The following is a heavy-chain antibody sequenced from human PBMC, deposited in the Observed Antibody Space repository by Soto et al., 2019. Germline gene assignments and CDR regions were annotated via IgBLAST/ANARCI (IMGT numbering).Heavy chain of an antibody. J-gene: IGHJ4*02. CDR3: ARDQRYLRQGYSDY. CDR1: AFIFSDHS. Sequence: EVQLVESGGGLVKPGGSLRLSCVGSAFIFSDHSMNWVRQAPGKGLEWVTSIGDTGTFKYYADSVKGRFTISRDNAKNSLFLQMDSLRPADTAVYYCARDQRYLRQGYSDYWGQGTLVTVSS. D-gene: IGHD4-4*01. V-gene: IGHV3-21*01. CDR2: IGDTGTFK.